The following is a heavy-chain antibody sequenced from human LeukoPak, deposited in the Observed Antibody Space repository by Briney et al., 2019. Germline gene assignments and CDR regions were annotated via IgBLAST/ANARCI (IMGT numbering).Heavy chain of an antibody. Sequence: GGSLRLSCAASGFTFSSFWMTWVRQAPGKGLEWVANIERDGSKKTYVDSVKGRFTISRDNAKNSLYLQMSSRRAEDTAVYYCATAPAAADSCWGQGTLVAVSS. CDR3: ATAPAAADSC. J-gene: IGHJ4*02. V-gene: IGHV3-7*01. CDR1: GFTFSSFW. D-gene: IGHD6-13*01. CDR2: IERDGSKK.